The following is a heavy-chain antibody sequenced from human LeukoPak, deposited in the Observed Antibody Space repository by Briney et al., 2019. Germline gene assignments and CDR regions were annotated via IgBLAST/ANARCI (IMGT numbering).Heavy chain of an antibody. J-gene: IGHJ4*02. CDR2: IIPIFGTA. CDR1: GGTFSSYA. CDR3: ARRLTRLKSSSVAY. Sequence: GASVKVSCKASGGTFSSYAISWVRQAPGQGLEWMGGIIPIFGTANYAQKFQGRVTMTRNTSISTAYMELSSLRSEDTAVYYCARRLTRLKSSSVAYWGQGTLVTVSS. D-gene: IGHD4/OR15-4a*01. V-gene: IGHV1-69*05.